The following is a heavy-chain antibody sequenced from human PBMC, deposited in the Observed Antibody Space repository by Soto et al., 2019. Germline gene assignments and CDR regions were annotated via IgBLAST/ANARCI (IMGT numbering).Heavy chain of an antibody. CDR3: AIAVAGTSAYYGMDV. CDR1: GGTFSSYT. D-gene: IGHD6-19*01. Sequence: QVQLVQSGAEVKKPGSSVKVSCKASGGTFSSYTISWVRQAPGQGLEWMGRIIPILGIANYAQKFQGRVTITADKSTSTAYMGLSSLRSEDTAVYYCAIAVAGTSAYYGMDVWGQGTTVTVSS. J-gene: IGHJ6*02. V-gene: IGHV1-69*02. CDR2: IIPILGIA.